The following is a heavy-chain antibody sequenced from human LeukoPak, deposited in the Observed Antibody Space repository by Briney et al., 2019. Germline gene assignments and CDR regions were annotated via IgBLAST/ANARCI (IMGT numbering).Heavy chain of an antibody. V-gene: IGHV1-58*02. CDR1: GFTFTSST. D-gene: IGHD3-10*01. CDR2: IVVGSGNT. J-gene: IGHJ4*02. Sequence: ASVKVSCKPSGFTFTSSTNQWVRQARGQRLEWIGWIVVGSGNTNYAQKFQERVIITRDMSTTTVYMELSSLRSEDTAVYYGAWTPWFGELTLDYWGQGTLVTVSS. CDR3: AWTPWFGELTLDY.